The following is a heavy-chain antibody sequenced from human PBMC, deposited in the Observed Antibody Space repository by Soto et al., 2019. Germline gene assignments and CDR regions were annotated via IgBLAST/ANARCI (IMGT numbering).Heavy chain of an antibody. V-gene: IGHV1-3*04. Sequence: QVQLLQAGAEVKKPGATVKVACKASGITYTTYAIHRVRQAPGQVLEWMGWINTGNGNTRYSQRFQGRVTLTTDTSASTAYMDVSSLTSEDTAVYYCARAISGYVSWGQGTLITVSS. J-gene: IGHJ5*02. CDR1: GITYTTYA. CDR3: ARAISGYVS. D-gene: IGHD5-12*01. CDR2: INTGNGNT.